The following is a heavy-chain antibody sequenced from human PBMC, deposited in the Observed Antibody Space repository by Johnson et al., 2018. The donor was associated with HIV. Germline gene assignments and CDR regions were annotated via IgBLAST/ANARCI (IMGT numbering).Heavy chain of an antibody. CDR1: GFTVSSNY. V-gene: IGHV3-66*02. D-gene: IGHD3-22*01. Sequence: VQLVESGGGLVQPGGSLRLSCAASGFTVSSNYMSWVRQAPGKGLEWVSVIYSGGSTYYADSVKGRFTISRDISKNLLYLQMNSLRTEDTAVYYCARVYYYDNKDGFDIWGQGTMVTVSS. CDR3: ARVYYYDNKDGFDI. J-gene: IGHJ3*02. CDR2: IYSGGST.